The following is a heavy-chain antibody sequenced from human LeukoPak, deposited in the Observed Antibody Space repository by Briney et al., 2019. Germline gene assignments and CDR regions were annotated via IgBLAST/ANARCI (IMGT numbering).Heavy chain of an antibody. CDR2: IYYSGNT. V-gene: IGHV4-59*08. CDR3: ARRYTASPGERFDY. CDR1: GGSISTYY. Sequence: SETLSLTCTVSGGSISTYYWTWIPQPPGKGLEWVGYIYYSGNTNYNPSLSSRVTISLDTSKSQFSLMLRSLTAADTAMYYCARRYTASPGERFDYWGQGILVTVSS. D-gene: IGHD2-2*02. J-gene: IGHJ4*02.